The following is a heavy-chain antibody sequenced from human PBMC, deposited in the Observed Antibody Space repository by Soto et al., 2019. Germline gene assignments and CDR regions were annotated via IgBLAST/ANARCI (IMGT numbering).Heavy chain of an antibody. D-gene: IGHD3-3*01. CDR2: IYYSGST. V-gene: IGHV4-39*01. CDR1: GDSITSTDYY. Sequence: PSETLSLTCTATGDSITSTDYYWGWIRRPPGKGLEWVASIYYSGSTYHNPSLKSRVTISVDTSKNQFSLKVTSVTAADTAVYYCAGHWRTGYSTVFGVVMGWFDSWGQGTLVTVSS. J-gene: IGHJ5*01. CDR3: AGHWRTGYSTVFGVVMGWFDS.